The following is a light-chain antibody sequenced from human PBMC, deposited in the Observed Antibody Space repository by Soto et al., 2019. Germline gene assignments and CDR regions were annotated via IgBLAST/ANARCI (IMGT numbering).Light chain of an antibody. CDR2: DAS. CDR1: QSVSSN. Sequence: ERVLTQSPATLSVSPGERATLSCRASQSVSSNLAWYQQKPGQAPRLLIYDASTMATGIPARFSGSGSGTEFTLTISSLQSEDFALYYCQQDNNWPPYTFGQGTKLEIK. V-gene: IGKV3-15*01. J-gene: IGKJ2*01. CDR3: QQDNNWPPYT.